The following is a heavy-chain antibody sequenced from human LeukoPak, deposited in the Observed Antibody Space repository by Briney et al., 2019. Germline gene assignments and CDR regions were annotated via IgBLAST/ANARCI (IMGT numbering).Heavy chain of an antibody. D-gene: IGHD5-12*01. J-gene: IGHJ6*03. CDR3: ARDVSKGDIVATSPHYYYYYYMDV. CDR2: IIPIFGTA. V-gene: IGHV1-69*13. Sequence: SVKVSCKASGGTFSSYAISWVRQAPGQGLEWMGGIIPIFGTANYAQKFQGRVTITADESTSTAYMELRSLRSDDTAVYYRARDVSKGDIVATSPHYYYYYYMDVWGKGTTVTISS. CDR1: GGTFSSYA.